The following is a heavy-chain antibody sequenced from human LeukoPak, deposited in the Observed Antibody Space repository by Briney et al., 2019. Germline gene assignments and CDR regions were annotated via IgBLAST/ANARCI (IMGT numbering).Heavy chain of an antibody. V-gene: IGHV3-21*01. J-gene: IGHJ3*02. D-gene: IGHD3-10*01. CDR3: AREGRSGGGDI. CDR2: ISSSSSYI. Sequence: GGSLRLSCTASGFTFSSYSMNWVRQAPGKGLEWVSSISSSSSYIYYADSVKGRFTISRDNAKNSLYLQMNSLRAEDTAVYYCAREGRSGGGDIWGQGTMVTVSS. CDR1: GFTFSSYS.